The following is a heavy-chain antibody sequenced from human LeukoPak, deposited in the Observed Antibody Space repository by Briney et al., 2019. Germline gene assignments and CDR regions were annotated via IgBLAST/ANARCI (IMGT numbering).Heavy chain of an antibody. J-gene: IGHJ4*02. Sequence: SETLSLTCTVSGGSTRSGSFYWSWIRQPAGKGLEWIGRISTNGNTNYNPSLKSRVTISVDTSKNQFSLMLNSVTAADTAVYYCAMSSSVTRFDYWGQGTLVTVSS. V-gene: IGHV4-61*02. CDR2: ISTNGNT. CDR1: GGSTRSGSFY. CDR3: AMSSSVTRFDY. D-gene: IGHD6-19*01.